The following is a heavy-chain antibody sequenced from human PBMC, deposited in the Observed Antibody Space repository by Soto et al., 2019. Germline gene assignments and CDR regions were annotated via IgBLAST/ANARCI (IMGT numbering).Heavy chain of an antibody. CDR2: ITTSSAYI. CDR3: VRSGTARLLRHSWFET. J-gene: IGHJ5*02. V-gene: IGHV3-21*01. CDR1: GFTFNTYD. D-gene: IGHD2-21*01. Sequence: EVQLVESGGGLVKPGGSLRLSCAASGFTFNTYDMNWVRQAPGKGLEWVSSITTSSAYIYYADSLKGRITISRDNAKNSLFLQMNSLRAEDTAVYYCVRSGTARLLRHSWFETWGQGTLVNVSS.